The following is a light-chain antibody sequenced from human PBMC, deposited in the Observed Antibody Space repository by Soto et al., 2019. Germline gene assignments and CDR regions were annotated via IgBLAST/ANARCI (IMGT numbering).Light chain of an antibody. V-gene: IGKV1-39*01. J-gene: IGKJ3*01. CDR2: ATT. Sequence: DIQMTQYPSSLSASVGDSVTITCRASQTINSYLHWYQQKPGKAPNLLIYATTNLESGVPSRFSGGRTGTDFTLTISRLQPEDFATYYCQQTHIIPFTFGPGTKVDVK. CDR1: QTINSY. CDR3: QQTHIIPFT.